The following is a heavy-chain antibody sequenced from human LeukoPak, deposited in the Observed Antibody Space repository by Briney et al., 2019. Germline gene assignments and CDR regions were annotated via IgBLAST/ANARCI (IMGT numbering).Heavy chain of an antibody. CDR1: DGSISNYY. V-gene: IGHV4-59*08. CDR3: ARLFSNTREYYYYYYMDV. CDR2: IDYSGST. Sequence: KPSETLSLTCTVSDGSISNYYWSWIRPPPGKGLEWIGYIDYSGSTNYNPSLKSRVAISVDTSKNQFSLKLTSVTAADTAVYYCARLFSNTREYYYYYYMDVWGKGTTVTVSS. D-gene: IGHD4-11*01. J-gene: IGHJ6*03.